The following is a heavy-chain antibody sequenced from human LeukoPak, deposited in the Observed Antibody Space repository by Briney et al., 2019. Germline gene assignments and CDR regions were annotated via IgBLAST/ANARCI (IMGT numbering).Heavy chain of an antibody. CDR2: IREDGSET. D-gene: IGHD7-27*01. CDR1: GFTFSRYW. V-gene: IGHV3-7*01. J-gene: IGHJ3*02. CDR3: ARSSDMTGDLHDAFDI. Sequence: PGGSLRLSCEASGFTFSRYWMSWVRQAPEKGLEWVASIREDGSETYPADSVRGRFTFSRDNAKDSLSLQMDSLRVEDTAVYYCARSSDMTGDLHDAFDIWGRGTMVTVSS.